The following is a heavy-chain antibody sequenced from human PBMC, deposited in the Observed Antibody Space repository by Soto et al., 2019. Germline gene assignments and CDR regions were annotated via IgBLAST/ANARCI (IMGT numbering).Heavy chain of an antibody. J-gene: IGHJ4*02. V-gene: IGHV4-34*01. CDR2: INHSGST. D-gene: IGHD5-12*01. Sequence: SETLSLTCAVYGGSFSGYYWSWIRQPPGKGLEWIGEINHSGSTNYNPSLKSRVTISVDTSKNQFSLKLSSVTAADTAVYYCARDPSDPKQSRDSGYDWVDYWGQGTLVT. CDR1: GGSFSGYY. CDR3: ARDPSDPKQSRDSGYDWVDY.